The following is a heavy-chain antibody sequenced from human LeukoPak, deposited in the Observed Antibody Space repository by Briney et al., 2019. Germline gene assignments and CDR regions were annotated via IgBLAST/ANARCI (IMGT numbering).Heavy chain of an antibody. CDR1: GFTFTSSA. CDR2: IVVGSGNT. J-gene: IGHJ4*02. Sequence: SVKVSCKASGFTFTSSAVQWVRQARGQRLEWIGWIVVGSGNTNFAQKFQERVTINRDMSTSTAYMELSSLRSEDTAVYYCAARNAYGDYTLYFDYWGQGTLVTVSS. V-gene: IGHV1-58*01. D-gene: IGHD4-17*01. CDR3: AARNAYGDYTLYFDY.